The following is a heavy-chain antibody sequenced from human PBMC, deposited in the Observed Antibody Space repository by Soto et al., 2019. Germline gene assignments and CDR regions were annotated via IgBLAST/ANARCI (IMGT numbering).Heavy chain of an antibody. CDR1: GFTFSSYS. CDR2: ISSSSSYI. Sequence: PGGSLRLSCAASGFTFSSYSMNWVRQAPGKGLEWVSSISSSSSYIYYADSVKGRFTISRDNAKNSLYLQMNSLRAEDTAVYYCAIDFDAYYYMDVWGKGTTVTVSS. CDR3: AIDFDAYYYMDV. J-gene: IGHJ6*03. V-gene: IGHV3-21*01.